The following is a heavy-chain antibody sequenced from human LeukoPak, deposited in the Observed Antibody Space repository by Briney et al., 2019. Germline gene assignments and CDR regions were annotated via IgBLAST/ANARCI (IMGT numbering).Heavy chain of an antibody. Sequence: GESLRLSCAVSRFTFSSYAMSWVRPAHGVVLEWVAIIIGRGGHTYYAASVKGRLTISRDNSKNTLYLQMNNLRAKETAVYYCAKIPYNYDSSGRYYFDCWGQGTLVTVSS. V-gene: IGHV3-23*01. J-gene: IGHJ4*02. CDR3: AKIPYNYDSSGRYYFDC. CDR2: IIGRGGHT. CDR1: RFTFSSYA. D-gene: IGHD3-22*01.